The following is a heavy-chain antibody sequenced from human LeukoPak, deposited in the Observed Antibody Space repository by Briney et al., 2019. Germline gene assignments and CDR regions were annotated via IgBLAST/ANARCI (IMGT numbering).Heavy chain of an antibody. Sequence: PSQTLSLTCAVSGGSISSGGYSWSWIRQPPGKGLEWIGYIYHSGSTYYNPSLKSRVTISVDRSKNQFSLKLSSVTAADTAVYYCARTPYSGSYYYFDSWGQGTLVTVSS. V-gene: IGHV4-30-2*01. D-gene: IGHD1-26*01. CDR3: ARTPYSGSYYYFDS. CDR1: GGSISSGGYS. J-gene: IGHJ4*02. CDR2: IYHSGST.